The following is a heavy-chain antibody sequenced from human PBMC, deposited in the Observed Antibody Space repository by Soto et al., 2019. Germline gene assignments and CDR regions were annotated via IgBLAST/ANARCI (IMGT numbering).Heavy chain of an antibody. Sequence: QVQLVQSGAEVKKPGASVKVSCKASGYTFTSYAMHWVRQAPGQRLEWMGWINAGNGNTKYSQKFQGRVTITRDTAAGTAYRELSSLRSEDTAVYYCARDPFRGYSYGRTYNWFDPWGQGTLVTVSS. J-gene: IGHJ5*02. V-gene: IGHV1-3*01. CDR3: ARDPFRGYSYGRTYNWFDP. CDR2: INAGNGNT. CDR1: GYTFTSYA. D-gene: IGHD5-18*01.